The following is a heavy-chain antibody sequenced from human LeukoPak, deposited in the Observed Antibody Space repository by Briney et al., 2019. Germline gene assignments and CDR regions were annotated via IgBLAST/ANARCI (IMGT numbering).Heavy chain of an antibody. J-gene: IGHJ4*01. Sequence: GGSLRLSCAASGFIFSNYAMNWVRQAPGKGLEWVSGISGLGGSAYYAASVKGRFIISRDDSGNTLFFQLTNLRVEDTAVYYCARRGGSSWSSFDYWGHGTLVTASS. CDR1: GFIFSNYA. V-gene: IGHV3-23*01. CDR2: ISGLGGSA. CDR3: ARRGGSSWSSFDY. D-gene: IGHD6-13*01.